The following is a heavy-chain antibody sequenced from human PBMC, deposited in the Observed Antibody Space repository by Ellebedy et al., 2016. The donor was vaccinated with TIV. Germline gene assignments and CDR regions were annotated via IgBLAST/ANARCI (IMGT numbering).Heavy chain of an antibody. J-gene: IGHJ4*02. V-gene: IGHV3-11*04. CDR3: ARDEGLGETFDY. Sequence: GESLKISCAASGFIFSDYYMSWFRQVPGKGLEWIAYIGGNSFTIYYADSVKGRFTISRDNAKHSLYLQMNNLRAEDTAVYYCARDEGLGETFDYWGRGTLVTVSS. CDR2: IGGNSFTI. CDR1: GFIFSDYY. D-gene: IGHD3-10*01.